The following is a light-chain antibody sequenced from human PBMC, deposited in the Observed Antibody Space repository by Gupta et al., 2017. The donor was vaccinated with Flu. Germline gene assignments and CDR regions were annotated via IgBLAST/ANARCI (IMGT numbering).Light chain of an antibody. CDR1: KLGDKY. CDR2: QDS. J-gene: IGLJ1*01. CDR3: QAWDSSTAQ. V-gene: IGLV3-1*01. Sequence: CSGEKLGDKYACWYQQKPVKAPVLVIYQDSKRPSGSPERFSGSNSGNTATLTISGTQAMDEADYYCQAWDSSTAQFGTGTKVTVL.